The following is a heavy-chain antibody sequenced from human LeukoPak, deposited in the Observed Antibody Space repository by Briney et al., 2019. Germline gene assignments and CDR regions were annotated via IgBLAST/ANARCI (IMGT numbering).Heavy chain of an antibody. CDR1: GFTFDDYA. V-gene: IGHV3-9*01. D-gene: IGHD3-10*01. CDR3: AKSDLWFGVLLGY. CDR2: ISWNSGSI. Sequence: GGSLRLSCAASGFTFDDYAMHWVRQAPGKGLEWVSGISWNSGSIGYADSVKGRFTISRDNAKNSLYLQMNSLRAEDTALYYCAKSDLWFGVLLGYWGQGTLVTVSS. J-gene: IGHJ4*02.